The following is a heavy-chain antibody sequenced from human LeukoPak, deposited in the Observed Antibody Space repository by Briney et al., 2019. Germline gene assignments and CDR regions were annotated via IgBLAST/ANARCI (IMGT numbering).Heavy chain of an antibody. Sequence: GGSLRLSCAASGFTFSSYAMSWVRQAPGKGLEWVSAIGGSGGSTYYADSVKGRFTISRDNSKNTLHLQMNSLRAEDTAVYYCAKAHGYSSGWYYFDYWGQGTLVTVSS. CDR1: GFTFSSYA. J-gene: IGHJ4*02. V-gene: IGHV3-23*01. D-gene: IGHD6-19*01. CDR3: AKAHGYSSGWYYFDY. CDR2: IGGSGGST.